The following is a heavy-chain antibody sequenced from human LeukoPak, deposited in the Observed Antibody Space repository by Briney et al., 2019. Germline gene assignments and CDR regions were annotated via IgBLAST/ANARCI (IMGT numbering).Heavy chain of an antibody. CDR1: GGSISSYY. V-gene: IGHV4-59*01. D-gene: IGHD3-16*01. CDR3: ARASVDWGYFDY. CDR2: IYYSGST. Sequence: NPSETLSLTCTVSGGSISSYYWRWIRQPPGKGLEWIGYIYYSGSTNYNPSLKSRVTISVDTSKNQFSLKLSSVTAADTAVYYCARASVDWGYFDYWGQGTLVTVSS. J-gene: IGHJ4*02.